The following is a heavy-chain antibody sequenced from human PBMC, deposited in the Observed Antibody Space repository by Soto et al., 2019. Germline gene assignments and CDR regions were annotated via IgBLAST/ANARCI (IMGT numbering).Heavy chain of an antibody. CDR2: VTADGGT. Sequence: GGSLRLSCAASGFTFSRYWMSWVRQAPGKGPEWVSTVTADGGTYYADSVKGRFAMSRDTSENTLYLQMNSLGAEDTAAYYCAPHVSCSGGSCQYDAFAIRGQGTMVTVS. D-gene: IGHD2-15*01. CDR1: GFTFSRYW. V-gene: IGHV3-23*01. CDR3: APHVSCSGGSCQYDAFAI. J-gene: IGHJ3*02.